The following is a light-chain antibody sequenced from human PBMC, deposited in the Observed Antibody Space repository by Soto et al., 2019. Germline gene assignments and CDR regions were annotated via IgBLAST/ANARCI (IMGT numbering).Light chain of an antibody. CDR1: SSNIGSNY. CDR3: GTWDNSLSGWV. V-gene: IGLV1-51*02. Sequence: SVLTQPPSVSAAPGQKVTISCFGSSSNIGSNYVSWYQQLPGTAPKLLIYENNKRPSGIPDRFSGSKSGTSAALGITGLQTGDEADYYCGTWDNSLSGWVFGGGTKLTVL. J-gene: IGLJ3*02. CDR2: ENN.